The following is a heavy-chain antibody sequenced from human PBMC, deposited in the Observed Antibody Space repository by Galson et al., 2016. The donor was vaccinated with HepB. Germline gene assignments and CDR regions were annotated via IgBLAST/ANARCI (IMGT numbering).Heavy chain of an antibody. CDR3: ARGLGLYGGIRYRYFDL. CDR1: GFTFSSYG. CDR2: IWYDGSNK. V-gene: IGHV3-33*01. J-gene: IGHJ2*01. D-gene: IGHD4-23*01. Sequence: SLRLSCAASGFTFSSYGIHWVRQAPGKGLEWVAVIWYDGSNKYYADSVKGRFTISRDNSKNTLYLQMNSLRAEDTAVYYCARGLGLYGGIRYRYFDLWGRGTLVTVSP.